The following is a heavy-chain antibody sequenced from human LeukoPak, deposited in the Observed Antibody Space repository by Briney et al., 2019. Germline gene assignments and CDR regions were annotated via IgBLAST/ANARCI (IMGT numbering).Heavy chain of an antibody. CDR1: GYTFTKYG. D-gene: IGHD2-21*02. CDR2: ISAYNGNT. J-gene: IGHJ4*02. V-gene: IGHV1-18*01. Sequence: ASVKVSCKASGYTFTKYGISWVRQAPGQGLEWMGWISAYNGNTNYAQRLQGRVTMTTDTSTSTAYMELRSLRSDDTAVYYCARGGSRVVTYGNFDYWGQGTLVTVSS. CDR3: ARGGSRVVTYGNFDY.